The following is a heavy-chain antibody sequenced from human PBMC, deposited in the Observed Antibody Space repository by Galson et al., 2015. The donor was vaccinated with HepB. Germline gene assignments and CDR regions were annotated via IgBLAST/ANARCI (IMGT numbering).Heavy chain of an antibody. CDR1: GYSFTTYW. J-gene: IGHJ4*02. CDR3: ARRLGGISGRYFDY. D-gene: IGHD4-23*01. V-gene: IGHV5-51*01. Sequence: SGAEVKKPGESLKISCKGSGYSFTTYWIGWVRQMPGKGLEWMGIIYLADSDTRYSPSFQGQVTMSADKSINTAYLQWSSLQASDTAIYYCARRLGGISGRYFDYWGQGTLVTVSS. CDR2: IYLADSDT.